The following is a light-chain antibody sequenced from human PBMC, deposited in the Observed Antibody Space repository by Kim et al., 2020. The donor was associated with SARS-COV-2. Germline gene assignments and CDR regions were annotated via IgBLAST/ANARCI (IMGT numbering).Light chain of an antibody. CDR3: QQYYSTPPT. CDR2: WAS. V-gene: IGKV4-1*01. J-gene: IGKJ1*01. CDR1: QSVLYSSNNKNY. Sequence: ATINCESSQSVLYSSNNKNYLVWYQQKPGQPLKLLIYWASTRESGVPDRFSGSGSGTDFTLTISSLQAEDVAIYYCQQYYSTPPTFGQGTKVDIK.